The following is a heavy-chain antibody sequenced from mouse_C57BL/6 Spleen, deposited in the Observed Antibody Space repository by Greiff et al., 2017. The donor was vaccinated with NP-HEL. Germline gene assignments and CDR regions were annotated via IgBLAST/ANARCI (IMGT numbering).Heavy chain of an antibody. CDR3: ARERPHYYAMDY. V-gene: IGHV1-26*01. Sequence: EVQLQQSGPELVKPGASVKISCKASGYTFTDYYMNWVKQSHGKSLEWIGDINPNNGGTSYNQKFKGKATLTVDKSSSTAYMELRSLTSEDSAVYYCARERPHYYAMDYWGQGTSVTVSS. J-gene: IGHJ4*01. CDR2: INPNNGGT. CDR1: GYTFTDYY.